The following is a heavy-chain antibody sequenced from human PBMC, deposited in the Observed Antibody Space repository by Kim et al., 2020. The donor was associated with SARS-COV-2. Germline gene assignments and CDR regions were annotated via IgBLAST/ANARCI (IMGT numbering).Heavy chain of an antibody. Sequence: YNPSLKSRVTISVDRSQNQFSLKLSSVTAADTAVYYCARGVVVPAVWFDPWGQGTLVTVSS. D-gene: IGHD2-2*01. CDR3: ARGVVVPAVWFDP. V-gene: IGHV4-30-2*01. J-gene: IGHJ5*02.